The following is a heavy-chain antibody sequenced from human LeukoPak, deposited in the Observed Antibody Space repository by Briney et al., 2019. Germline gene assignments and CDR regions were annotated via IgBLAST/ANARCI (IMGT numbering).Heavy chain of an antibody. V-gene: IGHV1-8*03. CDR1: GYTFISYD. J-gene: IGHJ6*03. Sequence: ASVKVSCKASGYTFISYDINWVRQATGQGLEWMGWMNPNSGNTGYAQKFQGRVTITRNTSISTAYMELSSLRSEDTAVYYCARTVTTHPIYYYYMDVWGKGTTVTVSS. CDR2: MNPNSGNT. D-gene: IGHD4-17*01. CDR3: ARTVTTHPIYYYYMDV.